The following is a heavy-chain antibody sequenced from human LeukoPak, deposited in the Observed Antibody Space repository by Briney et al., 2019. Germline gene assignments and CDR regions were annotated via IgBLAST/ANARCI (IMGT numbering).Heavy chain of an antibody. CDR3: AKSYDFWSGYLGY. V-gene: IGHV3-23*01. CDR2: ISGSGGST. CDR1: GFTFSSYA. D-gene: IGHD3-3*01. J-gene: IGHJ4*02. Sequence: GGSLRLSCAASGFTFSSYAMSWVRQAPGKGLEWFSAISGSGGSTYYADSVKGRFTISRDNSKNTLYLQMNSLRAEDTAVYYCAKSYDFWSGYLGYWGQGTLVTVSS.